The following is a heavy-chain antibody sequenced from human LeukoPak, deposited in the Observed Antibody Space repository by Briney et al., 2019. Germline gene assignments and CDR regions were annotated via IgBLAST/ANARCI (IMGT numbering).Heavy chain of an antibody. CDR2: IYYSGST. CDR1: GGSISSSSYY. D-gene: IGHD4-17*01. Sequence: AETLSLTCTVSGGSISSSSYYWGWIRQPPGKGLEWIGSIYYSGSTYYNPSLKRRVTISVDTSKNQFSLKLSSVTAADTAVYYCARATDYYYYYMDVWGKGTTVTVSS. V-gene: IGHV4-39*01. CDR3: ARATDYYYYYMDV. J-gene: IGHJ6*03.